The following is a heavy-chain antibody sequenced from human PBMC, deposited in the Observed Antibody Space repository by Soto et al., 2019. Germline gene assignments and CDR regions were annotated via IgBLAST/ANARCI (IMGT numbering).Heavy chain of an antibody. V-gene: IGHV5-51*01. CDR2: IYPGDSDT. J-gene: IGHJ6*02. CDR1: GYSFTSYW. CDR3: ARQEDHNEFYYYYGMDV. Sequence: PGESLKISCNGSGYSFTSYWIGWVRQMPGKGLEWMGIIYPGDSDTRYSPSFQGQVTISANKSISTAYLKWSSLKASDTAMYYCARQEDHNEFYYYYGMDVWGQGTTVTVSS.